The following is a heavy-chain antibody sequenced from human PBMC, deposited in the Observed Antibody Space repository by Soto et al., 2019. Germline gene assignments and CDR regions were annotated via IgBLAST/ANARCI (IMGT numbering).Heavy chain of an antibody. V-gene: IGHV3-9*01. Sequence: GGSLRLSXAPSRFTFDDYAMHWVRQAPGKGLEWVSGISWNSGSIGYADSVKGRFTISRGNAKNSLYLQMNSLRAEDTALYYCAKDQRWLQSEPLFDYWGQGTLVTVSS. CDR3: AKDQRWLQSEPLFDY. D-gene: IGHD5-12*01. CDR2: ISWNSGSI. CDR1: RFTFDDYA. J-gene: IGHJ4*02.